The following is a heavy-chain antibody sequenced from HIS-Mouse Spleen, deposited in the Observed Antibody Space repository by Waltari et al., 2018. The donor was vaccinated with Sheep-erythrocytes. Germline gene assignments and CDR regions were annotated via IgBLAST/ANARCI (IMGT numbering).Heavy chain of an antibody. D-gene: IGHD3-10*01. Sequence: QVQLQQWGAGLLKPSETLSLTCAVYGGSFSGYYWSWIRQPPGKGLAWIGEINHIVSTNYNPSLKIRVTISVDTAKNQFARKLSSVTAADTAVYYCARVRTRYSGHLDYWGQGTLVTVSS. CDR2: INHIVST. CDR3: ARVRTRYSGHLDY. J-gene: IGHJ4*02. V-gene: IGHV4-34*01. CDR1: GGSFSGYY.